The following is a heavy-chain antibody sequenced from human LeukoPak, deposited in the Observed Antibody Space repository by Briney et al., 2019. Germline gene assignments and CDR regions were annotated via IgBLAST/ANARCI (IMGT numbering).Heavy chain of an antibody. V-gene: IGHV3-43*02. CDR2: ISGDGGST. CDR3: ARPGRGYSGDEGY. CDR1: GFTFDDYA. D-gene: IGHD5-12*01. J-gene: IGHJ4*02. Sequence: GGSLRLSCAASGFTFDDYAMHWVRQAPGKGLEWVSLISGDGGSTYYADSVKGRFTISRDNAKNSLYLQMNSLRAEDTAVYYCARPGRGYSGDEGYWGQGTLVTVSS.